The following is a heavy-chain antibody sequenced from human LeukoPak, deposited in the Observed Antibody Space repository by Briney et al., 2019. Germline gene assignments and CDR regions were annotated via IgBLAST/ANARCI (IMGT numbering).Heavy chain of an antibody. Sequence: GESLKISCKGSGYTFTSYWIGWVRQMPGQGLEWMGIIYPSDSDTRYSPSFQGQVTISADKSISTAYLQWSSLKASDTAMYYCARSPFPASYGDGDYWGQGTLVTVSS. CDR2: IYPSDSDT. D-gene: IGHD4-17*01. CDR1: GYTFTSYW. CDR3: ARSPFPASYGDGDY. V-gene: IGHV5-51*01. J-gene: IGHJ4*02.